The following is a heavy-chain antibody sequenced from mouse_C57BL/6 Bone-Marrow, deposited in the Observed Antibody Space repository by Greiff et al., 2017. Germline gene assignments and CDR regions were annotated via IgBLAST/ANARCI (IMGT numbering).Heavy chain of an antibody. CDR3: ARDYGSSYWYFDV. V-gene: IGHV1-85*01. D-gene: IGHD1-1*01. Sequence: QVQLKESGPELVKPGAQVKLSCKASGYTFTSYDINWVKQRPGQGLEWIGWIYPRDGSTKYNEKFKGKATLTVDTSSSTAYMELHSLTSEDAAVYFCARDYGSSYWYFDVWGTGTTVTVSS. CDR2: IYPRDGST. CDR1: GYTFTSYD. J-gene: IGHJ1*03.